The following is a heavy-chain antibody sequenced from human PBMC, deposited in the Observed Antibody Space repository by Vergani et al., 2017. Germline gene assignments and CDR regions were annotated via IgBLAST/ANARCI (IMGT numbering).Heavy chain of an antibody. CDR3: ARGSAITMVRGVIFWFDP. CDR1: GGSISSYY. D-gene: IGHD3-10*01. V-gene: IGHV4-59*01. Sequence: QVQLQESGPGLVKPSETLSLTCTVSGGSISSYYWSWIRQPPGKGLEWIWYIYYSGSTNDNPSLKSRVTISVDTSKNHFSLKQSSVTAADTAVYYCARGSAITMVRGVIFWFDPWGQGTLVTVSS. J-gene: IGHJ5*02. CDR2: IYYSGST.